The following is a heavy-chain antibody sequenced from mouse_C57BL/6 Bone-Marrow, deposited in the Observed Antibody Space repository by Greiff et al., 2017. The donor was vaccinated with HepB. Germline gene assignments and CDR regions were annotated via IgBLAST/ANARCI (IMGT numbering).Heavy chain of an antibody. CDR2: INPNNGGT. CDR1: GYTFTDYY. CDR3: ARGTMITTEGFAY. J-gene: IGHJ3*01. Sequence: VQLQQSGPELVKPGASVKISCKASGYTFTDYYMNWVKQSHGKSLEWIGDINPNNGGTSYNQKFKGKATLTVDKSSSTAYMELRSLTSEDSAVYYCARGTMITTEGFAYWGQGTLVTVSA. V-gene: IGHV1-26*01. D-gene: IGHD2-4*01.